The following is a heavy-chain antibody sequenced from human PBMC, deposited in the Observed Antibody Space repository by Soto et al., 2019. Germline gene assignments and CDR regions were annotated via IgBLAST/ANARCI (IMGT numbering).Heavy chain of an antibody. CDR3: AKDGARYSGSYSAFDY. CDR2: FDPEDGET. V-gene: IGHV1-24*01. Sequence: ASVKVSCKVSGYTLTELSMHWVRQAPGKGLEWMGGFDPEDGETIYAQKFQGRVTMTEDTSTDTAYMELSSLRSEDTAVYYCAKDGARYSGSYSAFDYWGQGTLVTVSS. J-gene: IGHJ4*02. D-gene: IGHD1-26*01. CDR1: GYTLTELS.